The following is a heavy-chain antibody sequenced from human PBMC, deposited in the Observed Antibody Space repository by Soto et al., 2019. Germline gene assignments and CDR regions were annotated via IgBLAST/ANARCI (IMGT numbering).Heavy chain of an antibody. J-gene: IGHJ4*02. CDR3: ARAKLRFLEWLSLPLGYFDY. CDR2: ISAYNGNT. V-gene: IGHV1-18*04. Sequence: ASVKVSCKASGYTFTSYGISWVRQAPGQGLEWMGWISAYNGNTNYAQKLQGRVTMTTDTSASTAYMELRSLRSDDTAVYYCARAKLRFLEWLSLPLGYFDYWGQGTLVTVSS. CDR1: GYTFTSYG. D-gene: IGHD3-3*01.